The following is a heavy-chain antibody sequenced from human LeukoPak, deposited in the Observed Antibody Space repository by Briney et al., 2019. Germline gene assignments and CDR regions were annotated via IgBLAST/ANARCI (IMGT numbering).Heavy chain of an antibody. Sequence: GDSLRLSCLMSGFTFSSYEMNWVRQAPGKGLEWVSYISSSGSTIYYADSVKGRFTISRDNAKNSLYLQMNSLRAEDTAVYYCASTLDYHGSGSYLYNWFDPWGQGTLVTVSS. D-gene: IGHD1-26*01. CDR1: GFTFSSYE. CDR3: ASTLDYHGSGSYLYNWFDP. J-gene: IGHJ5*02. CDR2: ISSSGSTI. V-gene: IGHV3-48*03.